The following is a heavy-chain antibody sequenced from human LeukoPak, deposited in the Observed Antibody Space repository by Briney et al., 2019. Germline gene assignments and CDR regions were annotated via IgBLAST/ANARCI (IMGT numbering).Heavy chain of an antibody. CDR2: ISGRGGRT. CDR3: AKDDYGDRSGGCGVDY. D-gene: IGHD4-17*01. CDR1: GFPFSSYA. J-gene: IGHJ4*02. V-gene: IGHV3-23*01. Sequence: GESLRLSCAASGFPFSSYAMSWVRQAPGRGLEWVSTISGRGGRTYYADSVKGRFTISRDNSKNTLYLQMNSLRAEDTAVYYCAKDDYGDRSGGCGVDYWGQGTLVTVSS.